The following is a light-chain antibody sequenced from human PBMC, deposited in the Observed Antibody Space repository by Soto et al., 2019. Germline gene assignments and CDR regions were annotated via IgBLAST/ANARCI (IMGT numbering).Light chain of an antibody. Sequence: IQVPQSPSSLSASVGDRVTITCQASKDITNYLIWYQQKPGKAPKLLIYDASILGTGVSSRFSGSESGTHFTLTISSLQPEEIATYYCQQLDSVPCTVGQGTKLEIK. V-gene: IGKV1-33*01. CDR3: QQLDSVPCT. J-gene: IGKJ2*02. CDR2: DAS. CDR1: KDITNY.